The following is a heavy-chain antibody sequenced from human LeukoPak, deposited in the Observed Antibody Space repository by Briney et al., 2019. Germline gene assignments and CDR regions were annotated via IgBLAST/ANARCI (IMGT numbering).Heavy chain of an antibody. J-gene: IGHJ6*02. CDR1: GLTVSRNW. CDR3: ARETIPSVVVAATYYYYYGMDV. CDR2: ITQAGGEK. Sequence: PGGSLRLACSASGLTVSRNWIGLVCQTPRKGPEWVASITQAGGEKLYTATAEGRFTISRDNAKNSLYLQMNSLRAEATAVYYCARETIPSVVVAATYYYYYGMDVWGQGTTVTVSS. V-gene: IGHV3-7*01. D-gene: IGHD2-15*01.